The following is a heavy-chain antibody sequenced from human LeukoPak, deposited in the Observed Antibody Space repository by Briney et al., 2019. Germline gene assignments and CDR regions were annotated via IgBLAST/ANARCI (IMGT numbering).Heavy chain of an antibody. D-gene: IGHD6-13*01. CDR3: ARDPYSSSWYYYGMDV. V-gene: IGHV4-30-4*08. CDR1: GFTFSSYS. CDR2: IYYSGST. J-gene: IGHJ6*02. Sequence: LRLSCAASGFTFSSYSMNWIRQPPGKGLEWIGYIYYSGSTYYNPSLKSRVTISVDTSKNQFSLKLSSVTAADTAVYYCARDPYSSSWYYYGMDVWGQGTTVTVSS.